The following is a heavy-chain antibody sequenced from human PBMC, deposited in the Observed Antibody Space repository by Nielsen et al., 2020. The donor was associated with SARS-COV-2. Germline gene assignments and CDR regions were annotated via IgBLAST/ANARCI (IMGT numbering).Heavy chain of an antibody. Sequence: WVRQAPGQGLEWMGIINPSGGSTSYAQKLQGRVTMTRDTSTSTVYMELSSLRSEDTAVYYCARGYYDFWSGYYTNAFDIWGQGTMVTVSS. V-gene: IGHV1-46*01. D-gene: IGHD3-3*01. J-gene: IGHJ3*02. CDR2: INPSGGST. CDR3: ARGYYDFWSGYYTNAFDI.